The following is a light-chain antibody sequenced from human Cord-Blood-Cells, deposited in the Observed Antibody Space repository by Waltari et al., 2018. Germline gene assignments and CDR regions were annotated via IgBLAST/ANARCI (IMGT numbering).Light chain of an antibody. V-gene: IGLV2-11*01. CDR2: DVS. Sequence: QSALTQPRSVSGSPGQSVTISCTGTSSDVGGYNYVSWYQQHPGKAPKLMIYDVSMRPSGVPHRFSGSKSGNTASLTISGLQAEDEADYYCCSYAGSYTFWVFGGGTKLTVL. CDR3: CSYAGSYTFWV. CDR1: SSDVGGYNY. J-gene: IGLJ3*02.